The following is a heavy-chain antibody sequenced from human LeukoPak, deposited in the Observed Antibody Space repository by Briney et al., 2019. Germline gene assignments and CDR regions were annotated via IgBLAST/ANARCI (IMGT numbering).Heavy chain of an antibody. CDR2: INPNSGGT. Sequence: ASVKVSCKASGYTFTGYYMHWVRQAPGQGLEWMGWINPNSGGTNYAQKFQGRVTTTRDTSISTAYMELSRLRSDDTAVYYCARDWPAGYYYYGMDVWGQGTTVTVSS. CDR1: GYTFTGYY. V-gene: IGHV1-2*02. CDR3: ARDWPAGYYYYGMDV. J-gene: IGHJ6*02.